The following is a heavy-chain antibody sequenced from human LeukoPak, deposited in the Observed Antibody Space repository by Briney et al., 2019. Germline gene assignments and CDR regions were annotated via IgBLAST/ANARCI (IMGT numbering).Heavy chain of an antibody. V-gene: IGHV1-18*01. J-gene: IGHJ3*02. Sequence: GASVTVSCKASGYTFTSYGISWVRQAPGQGLEWMGWISAYNGNTNYAQKLQGRVTTTTDTSTSTAYMELRSLRSDDTAVYYCATSPYYDFWSGYHDAFDIWGQGTMVTVSS. CDR1: GYTFTSYG. CDR2: ISAYNGNT. CDR3: ATSPYYDFWSGYHDAFDI. D-gene: IGHD3-3*01.